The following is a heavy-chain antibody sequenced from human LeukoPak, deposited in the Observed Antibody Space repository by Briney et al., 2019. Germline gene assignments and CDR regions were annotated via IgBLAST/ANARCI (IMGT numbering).Heavy chain of an antibody. CDR1: GFTFCSYE. V-gene: IGHV3-48*03. CDR3: ASGGSSGS. Sequence: PGESLRLSCAASGFTFCSYEMIWVRQAPGKGLDWVSYISSSGSTIYYADYVKGRFTISRDYAKNSLYLQMNSLRAEDTAVYYCASGGSSGSWGQGTLVTVSS. D-gene: IGHD3-22*01. CDR2: ISSSGSTI. J-gene: IGHJ5*02.